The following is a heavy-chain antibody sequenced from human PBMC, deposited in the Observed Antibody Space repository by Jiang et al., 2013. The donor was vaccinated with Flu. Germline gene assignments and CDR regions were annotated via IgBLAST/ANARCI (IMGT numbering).Heavy chain of an antibody. V-gene: IGHV3-30*18. CDR2: ISYDGSKK. D-gene: IGHD3-9*01. CDR3: AKAYYDILTGYHDAFDI. Sequence: VQLLESGGGVVQPGRSLRLSCAASGFTFSSYGMHWVRQAPGKGLEWVAVISYDGSKKFYADSVKGRFTISRDNSKNTLYLQMNSLRAEDTAVYYCAKAYYDILTGYHDAFDIWGQGTMV. J-gene: IGHJ3*02. CDR1: GFTFSSYG.